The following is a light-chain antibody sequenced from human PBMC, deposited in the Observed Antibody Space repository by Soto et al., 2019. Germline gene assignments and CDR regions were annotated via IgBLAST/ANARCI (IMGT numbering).Light chain of an antibody. J-gene: IGKJ1*01. CDR3: QHYNSYSEA. V-gene: IGKV1-27*01. CDR2: AAS. Sequence: DIQMTQSPSSLSGSVGDRFAITCRASQGISNHLAWYQQKPGKLPKLLIYAASILQSGVPSRFSGSGSGTDFTLTISSLQPEDVAIYYCQHYNSYSEAFGQGTKVDIK. CDR1: QGISNH.